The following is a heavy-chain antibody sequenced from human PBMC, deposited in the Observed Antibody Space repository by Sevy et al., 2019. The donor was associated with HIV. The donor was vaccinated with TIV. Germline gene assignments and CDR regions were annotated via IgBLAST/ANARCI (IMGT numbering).Heavy chain of an antibody. CDR1: GFTFSIYA. Sequence: RGSLRLSCAASGFTFSIYAMSWVRQAPGKGLEWVSVISITGGSTYYADSVKGRFTISRDNSKNTLYLQMNTLRAEDTAVYYCAKDRVSGTYYTGDFDYWGQGTLVTVSS. CDR3: AKDRVSGTYYTGDFDY. CDR2: ISITGGST. J-gene: IGHJ4*02. V-gene: IGHV3-23*01. D-gene: IGHD3-10*01.